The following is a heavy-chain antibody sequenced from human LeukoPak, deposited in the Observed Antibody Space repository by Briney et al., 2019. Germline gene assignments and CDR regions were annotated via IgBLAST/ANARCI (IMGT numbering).Heavy chain of an antibody. CDR1: GFTFSSYG. CDR3: ARDLGRFLGWLQV. Sequence: GRSLRLSCAASGFTFSSYGMHWVRQAPGKGLEWVAVIWYDGSNKYYADSVKGRFTISRDNSKYTLYLQMNSLRAEDTAVYYCARDLGRFLGWLQVWGQGTTVTVSS. J-gene: IGHJ6*02. D-gene: IGHD3-3*01. V-gene: IGHV3-33*01. CDR2: IWYDGSNK.